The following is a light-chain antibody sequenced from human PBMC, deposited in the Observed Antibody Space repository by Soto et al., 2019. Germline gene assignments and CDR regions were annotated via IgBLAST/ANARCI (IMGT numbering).Light chain of an antibody. V-gene: IGKV3-20*01. CDR3: QQYKTWWT. CDR1: QSVSSNN. CDR2: GAS. J-gene: IGKJ1*01. Sequence: EIVLTQSPGTLSLSPGERATLSCRASQSVSSNNLAWYQQRPGQAPRVVIYGASTRATGIPERFSGSGSGTDFTLTISGLQPDDSATYYCQQYKTWWTFGQGTKVEIK.